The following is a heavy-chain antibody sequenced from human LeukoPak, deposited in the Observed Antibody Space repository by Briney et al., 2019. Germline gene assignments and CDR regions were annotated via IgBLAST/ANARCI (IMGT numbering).Heavy chain of an antibody. CDR3: AKDAVVLMVYAKPPDY. CDR1: GFTFSSYA. J-gene: IGHJ4*02. CDR2: ISGSGGST. Sequence: GGSLRLSCAASGFTFSSYAMSWVRQAPGKGLEWVSAISGSGGSTYYADSVKGRFTISRDNSKNTLYLQMNSLRAEDTAAYYCAKDAVVLMVYAKPPDYWGQGTLVTVSS. V-gene: IGHV3-23*01. D-gene: IGHD2-8*01.